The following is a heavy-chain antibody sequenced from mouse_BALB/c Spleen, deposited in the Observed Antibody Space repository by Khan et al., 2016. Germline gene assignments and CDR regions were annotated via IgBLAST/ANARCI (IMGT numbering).Heavy chain of an antibody. CDR2: ISHSGST. V-gene: IGHV3-8*02. CDR1: GDSITSGY. Sequence: EVKLLESGPSLVKLSQTLSLTCSVTGDSITSGYWNWIRKFPGNKLEYMGYISHSGSTYYNPSLKSRISITRDTSKNQYYLQLNSVTTEDTATYYCASDNGSTYGKSMDYWGQGTSVTVSS. D-gene: IGHD1-1*01. CDR3: ASDNGSTYGKSMDY. J-gene: IGHJ4*01.